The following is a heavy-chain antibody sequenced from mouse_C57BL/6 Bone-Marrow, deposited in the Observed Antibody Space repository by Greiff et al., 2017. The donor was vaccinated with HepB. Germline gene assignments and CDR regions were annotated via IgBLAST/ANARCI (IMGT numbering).Heavy chain of an antibody. Sequence: VQLVESGPGLVAPSQSLSITCPVSGFSLTSYGVDWVRQSPGKGLEWLGVIWGVGSTNYNSALKSRLSISKDNSKSQVFLKMNSLQTDDTAMYYCASCGYGSSSAWFAYWGQGTRVTVSA. J-gene: IGHJ3*01. CDR2: IWGVGST. CDR1: GFSLTSYG. CDR3: ASCGYGSSSAWFAY. D-gene: IGHD1-1*01. V-gene: IGHV2-6*01.